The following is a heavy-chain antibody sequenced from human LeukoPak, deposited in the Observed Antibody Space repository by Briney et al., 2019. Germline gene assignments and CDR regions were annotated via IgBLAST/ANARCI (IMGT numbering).Heavy chain of an antibody. CDR2: ISYDGSNK. CDR1: RFTFSSYA. J-gene: IGHJ5*02. D-gene: IGHD1-7*01. CDR3: ARRTPYNWNYSGWFDP. V-gene: IGHV3-30-3*01. Sequence: GRSLRLSCAASRFTFSSYAMHWVRQAPGKGLEWVAVISYDGSNKYYADSVKGRFTISRDNSKNTLYLQMNSLRAEDTAVYYCARRTPYNWNYSGWFDPWGQGTLVTVSS.